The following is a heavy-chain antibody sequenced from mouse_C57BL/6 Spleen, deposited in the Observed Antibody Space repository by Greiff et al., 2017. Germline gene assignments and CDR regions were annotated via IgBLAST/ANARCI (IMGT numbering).Heavy chain of an antibody. Sequence: QVQLQRSGPELVKPGASVKISCKASGSAFSSSWLNWVKQRPGKGLGWIGRIYPGDGDTSYNGKFKGKATLTADKSSSTAYMQLSSLTSEDSAVYFCARSDDCNSYFDYWGQGTTLTVSA. CDR2: IYPGDGDT. CDR3: ARSDDCNSYFDY. J-gene: IGHJ2*01. V-gene: IGHV1-82*01. D-gene: IGHD2-3*01. CDR1: GSAFSSSW.